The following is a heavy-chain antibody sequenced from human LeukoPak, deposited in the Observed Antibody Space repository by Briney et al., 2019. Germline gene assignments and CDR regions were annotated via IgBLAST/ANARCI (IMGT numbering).Heavy chain of an antibody. V-gene: IGHV1-18*01. Sequence: ASVKVSCKASGYTFTSYGISWVRQAPGQGLEWMGWISAYNGNTNYAQKLQGRVTMTTDTSTSTAYMELRSLRSDDTAVYYCAREKGQLLVNEMTTGDYWGQGTLVTVSS. D-gene: IGHD2-2*01. CDR3: AREKGQLLVNEMTTGDY. CDR2: ISAYNGNT. CDR1: GYTFTSYG. J-gene: IGHJ4*02.